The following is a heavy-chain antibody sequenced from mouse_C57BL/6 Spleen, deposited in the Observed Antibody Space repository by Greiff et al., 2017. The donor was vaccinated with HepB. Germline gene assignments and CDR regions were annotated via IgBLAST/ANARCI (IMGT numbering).Heavy chain of an antibody. CDR3: ARKLGTVNWYFDV. Sequence: QVQLQQSGAELVKPGASVKISCKASGYAFSSYWMNWVKQRPGKGLEWIGQIYPGDGDTNYNGKFKGKATLTADKSSSTAYMQLSSLTSEDSAVYFCARKLGTVNWYFDVWGTGTTVTVSS. D-gene: IGHD1-1*01. CDR2: IYPGDGDT. CDR1: GYAFSSYW. J-gene: IGHJ1*03. V-gene: IGHV1-80*01.